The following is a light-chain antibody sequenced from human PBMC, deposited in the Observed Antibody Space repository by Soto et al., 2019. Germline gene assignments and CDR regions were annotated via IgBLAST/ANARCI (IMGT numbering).Light chain of an antibody. Sequence: EMVLTQSPGTLSLSPGERATLSCRASQSVSSSYLAWYQQKQFQAPRLLIYGASSRATCIPDRFSGSASGSDFTITISRLEPEDFAVYYCHQYGSLPWWTFGLGTKVESK. J-gene: IGKJ1*01. CDR1: QSVSSSY. CDR3: HQYGSLPWWT. V-gene: IGKV3-20*01. CDR2: GAS.